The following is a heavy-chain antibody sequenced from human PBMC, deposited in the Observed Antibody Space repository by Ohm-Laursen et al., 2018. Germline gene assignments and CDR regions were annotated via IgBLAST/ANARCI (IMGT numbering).Heavy chain of an antibody. V-gene: IGHV4-61*08. CDR2: FYHSGGT. CDR1: GGSISSGGYY. D-gene: IGHD6-13*01. CDR3: ASSQSSSWYHAFDV. J-gene: IGHJ3*01. Sequence: SETLSLTCTVSGGSISSGGYYWSWIRQPPGKGLEWIGHFYHSGGTNNNPSFKSRVTISIDTSKNQVSLNLNSVTAADTAVYYCASSQSSSWYHAFDVWGQGTMVTVSS.